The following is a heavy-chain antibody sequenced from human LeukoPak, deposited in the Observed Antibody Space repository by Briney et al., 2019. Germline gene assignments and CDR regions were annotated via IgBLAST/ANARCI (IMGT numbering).Heavy chain of an antibody. CDR1: GFTFSSYW. CDR2: INTDRSST. CDR3: ARGKWLLRSDDAFDI. Sequence: GGSLRLSCAASGFTFSSYWMHWVRQAPGKGLVWVSRINTDRSSTSYADSVKGRFTISRDNAKNTLYLQMNSLRAEDTAVYYCARGKWLLRSDDAFDIWGQGTMVTVSS. J-gene: IGHJ3*02. V-gene: IGHV3-74*01. D-gene: IGHD3-22*01.